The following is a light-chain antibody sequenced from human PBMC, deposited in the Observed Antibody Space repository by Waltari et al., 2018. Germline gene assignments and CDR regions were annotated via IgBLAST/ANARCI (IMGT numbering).Light chain of an antibody. CDR2: GAS. Sequence: ESVLTQSPGTLSLSPGERATLSCRATQTVANTYLHWYQLKPGQAPRLLIYGASSRATGIPDRFSGSGSGTDFTLTISRLEPEDFAVDYCHLSGGSPRTFGGGTKVEIK. V-gene: IGKV3-20*01. CDR3: HLSGGSPRT. J-gene: IGKJ4*01. CDR1: QTVANTY.